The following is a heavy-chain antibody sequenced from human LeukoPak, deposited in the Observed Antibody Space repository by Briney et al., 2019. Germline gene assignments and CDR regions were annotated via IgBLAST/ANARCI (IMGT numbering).Heavy chain of an antibody. Sequence: ASVKVSCKASGYTFTGYRIHWVRQAPGQGLEWMGRINPYSGDTNFAQKFRGRVTMTRDTSITTAYMDLSSLTPDDTAVYFCARDQGSLTRSWYTGYWGQGTQVTVSS. CDR3: ARDQGSLTRSWYTGY. CDR2: INPYSGDT. J-gene: IGHJ4*02. CDR1: GYTFTGYR. V-gene: IGHV1-2*06. D-gene: IGHD6-13*01.